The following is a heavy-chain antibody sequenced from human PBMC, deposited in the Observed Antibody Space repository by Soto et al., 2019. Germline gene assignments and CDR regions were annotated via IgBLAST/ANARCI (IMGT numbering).Heavy chain of an antibody. D-gene: IGHD6-19*01. CDR1: GFSVSSKY. CDR3: VKPTGWPGFDF. J-gene: IGHJ4*02. V-gene: IGHV3-53*01. Sequence: EVQLVESGGGSIQPGGSLRLSCAASGFSVSSKYMTWVRQAPGKGLEWVSVIYGGGTTYYADSVKGRFTISRDNSKNTLYLQMNSLRAEDTAVYYCVKPTGWPGFDFWGQGTLVTVSS. CDR2: IYGGGTT.